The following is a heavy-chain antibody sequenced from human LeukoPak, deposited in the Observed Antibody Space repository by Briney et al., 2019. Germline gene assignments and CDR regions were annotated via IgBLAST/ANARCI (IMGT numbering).Heavy chain of an antibody. D-gene: IGHD1-1*01. V-gene: IGHV3-23*01. Sequence: GGSLKLSCAASGFTFSRYAMSWVRQAPGKGLEWVSTISGSAGSTYYADSVKGRFTFSRDNSKNTLYLQMNSLKAEDTAVYYCARDTRGKNWNGPFDYWGQGTLVTVSS. CDR2: ISGSAGST. CDR1: GFTFSRYA. J-gene: IGHJ4*02. CDR3: ARDTRGKNWNGPFDY.